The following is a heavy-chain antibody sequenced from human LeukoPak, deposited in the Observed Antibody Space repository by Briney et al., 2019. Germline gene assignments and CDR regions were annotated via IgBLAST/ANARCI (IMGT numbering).Heavy chain of an antibody. CDR2: ISAYNGNT. CDR3: ARSATHRLVWTDRSVWLPLDY. D-gene: IGHD5-18*01. CDR1: GYTFTSYG. J-gene: IGHJ4*02. Sequence: ASVKVSCKASGYTFTSYGISWVRQAPGQGLEWMGWISAYNGNTNYAQKLQGRVTMTTDTSTNTAYMELRSLRSDDTAVYYCARSATHRLVWTDRSVWLPLDYWGQGTLVTVSS. V-gene: IGHV1-18*01.